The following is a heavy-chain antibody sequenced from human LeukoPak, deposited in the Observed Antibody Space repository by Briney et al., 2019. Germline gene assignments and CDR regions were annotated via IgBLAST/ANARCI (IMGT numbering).Heavy chain of an antibody. D-gene: IGHD6-13*01. J-gene: IGHJ4*02. Sequence: SETLSLTCAVSGYSISSGYYWGWIRQPPGKGLEWISKIYYGRNYKWNSSLKSRGTISVDTSKNQFSLKLSSVTAADTAVYYCATQSSSWHYLEYWGQGTLVTVSS. CDR1: GYSISSGYY. V-gene: IGHV4-38-2*01. CDR2: IYYGRNY. CDR3: ATQSSSWHYLEY.